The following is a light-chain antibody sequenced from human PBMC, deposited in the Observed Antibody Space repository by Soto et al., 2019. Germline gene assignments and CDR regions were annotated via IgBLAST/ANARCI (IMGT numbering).Light chain of an antibody. CDR2: DDS. CDR1: NIGSRS. J-gene: IGLJ3*02. Sequence: SYELTQPPSVSVAPRQTATITCGGNNIGSRSVHWYQQKSGQAPALVVFDDSVRPSGIPERISGYNSGNTATLTISGVEAGDEADYYCQVWDTTSDHWMFGGGTKLTVL. CDR3: QVWDTTSDHWM. V-gene: IGLV3-21*02.